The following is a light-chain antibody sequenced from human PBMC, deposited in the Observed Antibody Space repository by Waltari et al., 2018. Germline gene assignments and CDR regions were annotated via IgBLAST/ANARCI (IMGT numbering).Light chain of an antibody. Sequence: DIQMTQSPSTQSASVGDRVTLSCRAGQSISVYLNWYQQKHGEAPKLLIHGATTLENGVPTRFSGSGSGTDFTLTISTLQPEDFATYYCQQSFTTLWTFGQGTEVEIK. J-gene: IGKJ1*01. CDR2: GAT. CDR3: QQSFTTLWT. V-gene: IGKV1-39*01. CDR1: QSISVY.